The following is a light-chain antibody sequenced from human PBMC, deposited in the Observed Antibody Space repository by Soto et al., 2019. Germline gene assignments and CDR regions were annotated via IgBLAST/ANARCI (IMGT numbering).Light chain of an antibody. CDR1: SSDIGTYDH. V-gene: IGLV2-14*01. Sequence: QSVLTQPASVSGSPGQSITISCSGTSSDIGTYDHVAWFQQFPGKTPKLMIYSVSNRPSGVSYRFSGSKSGNTASLTISGLQAEDEAYYYCISYTVSRSYVFGTGTKVTVL. CDR3: ISYTVSRSYV. CDR2: SVS. J-gene: IGLJ1*01.